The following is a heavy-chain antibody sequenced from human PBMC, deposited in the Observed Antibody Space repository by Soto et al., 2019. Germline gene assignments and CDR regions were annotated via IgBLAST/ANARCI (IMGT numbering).Heavy chain of an antibody. CDR2: IDHSGST. CDR3: ARSLVGGSYYGLDV. V-gene: IGHV4-4*02. J-gene: IGHJ6*02. D-gene: IGHD5-12*01. Sequence: QVQLQESGPGLVKPSGTLSLTCAVSDVSISNSNWWSWVRQPPGKGLEWIGEIDHSGSTNFNPSLKSRVTISVDKTKNQFSLKLSSVTAADTAVYYCARSLVGGSYYGLDVWGQGTTVTVSS. CDR1: DVSISNSNW.